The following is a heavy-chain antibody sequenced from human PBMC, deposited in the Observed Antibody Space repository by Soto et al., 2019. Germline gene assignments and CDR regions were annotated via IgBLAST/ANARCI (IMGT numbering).Heavy chain of an antibody. V-gene: IGHV1-8*01. CDR2: MNPNSGNT. Sequence: SVKVTCKASGYTFTSYDINWVRQATGQGLEWMGWMNPNSGNTGYAQKFQGRVTMTRNTSISTAYMELSSLRSEDTAVYYCATVGVDTAMVTVDYWGPGTFVIVSP. CDR1: GYTFTSYD. CDR3: ATVGVDTAMVTVDY. J-gene: IGHJ4*01. D-gene: IGHD5-18*01.